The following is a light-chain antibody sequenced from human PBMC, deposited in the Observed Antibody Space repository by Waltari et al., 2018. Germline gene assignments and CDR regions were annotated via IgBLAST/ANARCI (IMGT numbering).Light chain of an antibody. CDR1: SREVGGYNY. CDR2: EVT. J-gene: IGLJ2*01. CDR3: CSYAGP. Sequence: QSALTQPRPVSGSPGQSVPISCTGTSREVGGYNYVPWSHQHPGKAPKLMIYEVTKRPSGVPDRFSGSKSGNTASLTISGLQADDEADYYCCSYAGPFGGGTKLTVL. V-gene: IGLV2-11*01.